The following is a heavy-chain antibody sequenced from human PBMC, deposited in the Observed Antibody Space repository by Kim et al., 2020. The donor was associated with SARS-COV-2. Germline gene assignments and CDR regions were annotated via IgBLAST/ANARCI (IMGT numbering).Heavy chain of an antibody. D-gene: IGHD6-19*01. CDR1: GFTFSSYS. CDR2: ISSSSSYI. V-gene: IGHV3-21*01. J-gene: IGHJ3*02. Sequence: GGSLRLSCAASGFTFSSYSMNWVRQAPGKGLEWVSSISSSSSYIYYADSVKGRFTISRDNAKNSLYLQMNSLRAEDTAVYYCARAPYSNGADAFDIWGQGKMVTVSS. CDR3: ARAPYSNGADAFDI.